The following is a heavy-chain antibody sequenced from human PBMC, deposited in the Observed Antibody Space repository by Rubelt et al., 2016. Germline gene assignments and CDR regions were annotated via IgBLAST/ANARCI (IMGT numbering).Heavy chain of an antibody. V-gene: IGHV4-59*08. CDR3: ARQGESSDFDY. D-gene: IGHD6-19*01. CDR1: GGSISSYY. CDR2: IYYSGST. J-gene: IGHJ4*02. Sequence: QVQLQESGPGLVKPSETLSLTCTVSGGSISSYYWSWIRQPPGKGLEWIGYIYYSGSTNYNPSLKRRVTISVDTSKNQFSLKLSSVTAADTAVYYCARQGESSDFDYWGQGTLVTVSS.